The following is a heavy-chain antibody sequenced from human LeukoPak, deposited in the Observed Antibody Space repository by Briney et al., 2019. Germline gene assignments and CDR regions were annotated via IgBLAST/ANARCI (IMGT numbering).Heavy chain of an antibody. CDR2: ISAYNGNT. D-gene: IGHD3-22*01. J-gene: IGHJ4*02. V-gene: IGHV1-18*01. Sequence: ASVKVSCKASGYTFTSYGISWVRQAPGQGLEWMGWISAYNGNTNYAQKLQGRVTMTTDTSTSTAYMELRSLRSDDTAVYYCARLVDYYDSSGYYYVPTFFDYWGQGTLVTVSS. CDR1: GYTFTSYG. CDR3: ARLVDYYDSSGYYYVPTFFDY.